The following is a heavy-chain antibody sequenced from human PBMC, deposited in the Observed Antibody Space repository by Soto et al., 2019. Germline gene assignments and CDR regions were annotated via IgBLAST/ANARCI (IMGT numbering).Heavy chain of an antibody. CDR2: ISGHNGNT. J-gene: IGHJ6*03. CDR1: GYTFTSYA. CDR3: ARGTTVTTTPNYYYMDV. V-gene: IGHV1-18*01. Sequence: QVQLVQSGTEVKKPGASVKVSCQASGYTFTSYAISWVRQAPGQGLEWMGWISGHNGNTNYAQKLQGRVTMTTDTSTSTAYLELRSLRSDDTAVYYCARGTTVTTTPNYYYMDVWGKGTTVTVSS. D-gene: IGHD4-17*01.